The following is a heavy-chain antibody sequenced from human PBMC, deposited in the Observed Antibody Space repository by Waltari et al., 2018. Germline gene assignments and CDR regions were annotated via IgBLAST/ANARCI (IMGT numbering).Heavy chain of an antibody. J-gene: IGHJ4*02. CDR2: ISSSSRYI. Sequence: EVQLVESGGGLVKPGGSLRLSCAASGFTFSSYSMNWVRQAPGKGLEWVSSISSSSRYIYYADSVKGRFTISRDNAKNSLYLQMNSLRAEDTAVYYCARDWQLLKTYYFDYWGQGTLVTVSS. D-gene: IGHD6-13*01. CDR1: GFTFSSYS. V-gene: IGHV3-21*01. CDR3: ARDWQLLKTYYFDY.